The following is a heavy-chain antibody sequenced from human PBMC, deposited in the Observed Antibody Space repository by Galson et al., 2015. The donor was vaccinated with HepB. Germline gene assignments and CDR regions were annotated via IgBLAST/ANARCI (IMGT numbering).Heavy chain of an antibody. J-gene: IGHJ6*02. V-gene: IGHV1-46*01. D-gene: IGHD6-19*01. Sequence: SVKVSCKASGYTFTIYYMHWVRQAPGQGLEWMGVINPSGGSTSYAQKFQGRVTMTRDTSTSTVYMELSSLRSEDTAMYYCARSIAVATRPNYYYGMDVWGQGTTVTVSS. CDR3: ARSIAVATRPNYYYGMDV. CDR2: INPSGGST. CDR1: GYTFTIYY.